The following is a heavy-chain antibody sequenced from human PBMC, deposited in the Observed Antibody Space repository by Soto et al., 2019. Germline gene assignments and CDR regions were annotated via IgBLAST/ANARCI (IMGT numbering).Heavy chain of an antibody. CDR1: GGSFSGYY. CDR2: INHSGST. J-gene: IGHJ6*02. V-gene: IGHV4-34*01. CDR3: ARGQVAAAGTYYYYYGMDV. D-gene: IGHD6-13*01. Sequence: QVQLQQWGAGLLKPSETLSLTCAVYGGSFSGYYWSWIRQPPGKGLEWIGEINHSGSTNYNPSLKSRVTISVDTSKKQFSLKLSSVTAADTAVYYCARGQVAAAGTYYYYYGMDVWGQGTTVTVSS.